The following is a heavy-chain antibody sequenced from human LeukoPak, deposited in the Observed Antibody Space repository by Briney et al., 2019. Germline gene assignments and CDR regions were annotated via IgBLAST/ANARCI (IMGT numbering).Heavy chain of an antibody. Sequence: PGGSLRLSCATSGFTVSSSTFGSYTMNWVRQAPGKGLEWVSSISSTGTYIYYTDSVKGRFTISRDIADSLLYLQMNSLRADDTAVYYCARDLDYSTGFDYWGQGTLVTVSS. CDR1: GFTVSSSTFGSYT. V-gene: IGHV3-21*01. CDR3: ARDLDYSTGFDY. J-gene: IGHJ4*02. D-gene: IGHD4-11*01. CDR2: ISSTGTYI.